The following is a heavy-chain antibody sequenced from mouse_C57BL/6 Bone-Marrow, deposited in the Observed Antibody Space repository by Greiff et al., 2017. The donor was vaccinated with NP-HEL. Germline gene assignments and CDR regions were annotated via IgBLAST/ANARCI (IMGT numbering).Heavy chain of an antibody. Sequence: EVQLQQSGPELVKPGASVKIPCKASGYTFTDYNMDWVKQSHGKSLEWIGDINPNNGGTIYNQKFKGKATLTVDKSSSTAYMELRSLTSEDTAVYYCARRITTVVNFDYWGQGTTLTVSS. V-gene: IGHV1-18*01. CDR3: ARRITTVVNFDY. J-gene: IGHJ2*01. CDR2: INPNNGGT. CDR1: GYTFTDYN. D-gene: IGHD1-1*01.